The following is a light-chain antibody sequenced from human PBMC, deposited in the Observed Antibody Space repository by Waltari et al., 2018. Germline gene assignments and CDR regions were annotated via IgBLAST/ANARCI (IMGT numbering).Light chain of an antibody. CDR3: QQYYSYPLT. J-gene: IGKJ4*01. CDR2: AAS. CDR1: QGISSY. V-gene: IGKV1-8*01. Sequence: IRMTQSPSSFSASTGDRVTLTCRASQGISSYLAWYQQKPGKAPKLLIYAASTLQSGVPSRFSGSGSGTDFTLTISCLQSEDFATYYCQQYYSYPLTFGGGTKVEIK.